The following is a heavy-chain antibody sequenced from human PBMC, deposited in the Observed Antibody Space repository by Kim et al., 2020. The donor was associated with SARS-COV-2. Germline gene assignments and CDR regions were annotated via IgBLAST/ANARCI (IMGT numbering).Heavy chain of an antibody. V-gene: IGHV5-10-1*01. D-gene: IGHD3-22*01. CDR2: IDPSDSYT. J-gene: IGHJ6*02. Sequence: GESLKISCKGSGYSFTSYWISWVRQMPGKGLEWMGRIDPSDSYTNYSPSFQGHVTISADKSISTAYLQWSSLKASDTAMYYCARSTYYYDSSYGYYYGMDVWGQGTTVTVSS. CDR1: GYSFTSYW. CDR3: ARSTYYYDSSYGYYYGMDV.